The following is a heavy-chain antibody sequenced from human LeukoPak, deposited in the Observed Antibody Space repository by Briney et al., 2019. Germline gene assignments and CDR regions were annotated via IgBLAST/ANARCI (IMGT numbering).Heavy chain of an antibody. D-gene: IGHD2-2*01. J-gene: IGHJ6*03. V-gene: IGHV3-30*02. CDR3: ARFRRFIVVVPAATPRCYYYMDV. CDR1: GFTFSSYG. Sequence: GGSLRLSCAASGFTFSSYGMHWVRQAPGKGLEWVAFIRYDGSNKYYADSVKGRFTISRDNSKNTLYLQMNSLRAEDTAVYYCARFRRFIVVVPAATPRCYYYMDVWGKGTTVTVSS. CDR2: IRYDGSNK.